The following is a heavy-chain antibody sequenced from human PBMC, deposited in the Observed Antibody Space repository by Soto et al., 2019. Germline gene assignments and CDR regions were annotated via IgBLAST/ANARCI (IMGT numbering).Heavy chain of an antibody. D-gene: IGHD4-17*01. CDR2: ISWNSGSI. CDR1: GFTFDDYA. Sequence: HPGGSLRLSCAASGFTFDDYAMHWVRQAPGKGLEWVSGISWNSGSIGYADSVKGRFTISRDNAKNSLYLQMNSLRAEDTALYYCAKDFSDYGDYFDYWGQGTLVTVSS. CDR3: AKDFSDYGDYFDY. J-gene: IGHJ4*02. V-gene: IGHV3-9*01.